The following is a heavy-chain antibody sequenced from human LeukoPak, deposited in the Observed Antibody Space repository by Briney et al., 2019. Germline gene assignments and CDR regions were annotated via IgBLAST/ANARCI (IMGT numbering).Heavy chain of an antibody. J-gene: IGHJ4*02. Sequence: GSSVKVSCKASGGTFSSYAISWVRQAPGQRLEWMGWINAGNGNTKYSQKFQGRVTITRDTSASTAYMELSSLRSEDTAVYYCAISSGWYDVLDYWGQGTLVTVSS. CDR2: INAGNGNT. D-gene: IGHD6-19*01. V-gene: IGHV1-3*01. CDR3: AISSGWYDVLDY. CDR1: GGTFSSYA.